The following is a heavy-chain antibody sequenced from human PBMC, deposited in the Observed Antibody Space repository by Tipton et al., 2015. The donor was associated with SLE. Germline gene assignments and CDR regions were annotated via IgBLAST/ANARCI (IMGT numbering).Heavy chain of an antibody. D-gene: IGHD1-26*01. V-gene: IGHV3-30*02. CDR2: IRYDGSNK. CDR3: ANSLYSGSYYFDY. CDR1: GFTFSSYG. Sequence: SGFTFSSYGMHWVRQAPGKGLEWVAFIRYDGSNKYYADSVKGRFTITRDNSKNTLYLQMNSLRAEDTAVYYCANSLYSGSYYFDYWGQGTLVTVSS. J-gene: IGHJ4*02.